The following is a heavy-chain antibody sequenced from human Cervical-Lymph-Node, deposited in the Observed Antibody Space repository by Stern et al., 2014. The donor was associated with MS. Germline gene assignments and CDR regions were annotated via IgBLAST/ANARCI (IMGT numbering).Heavy chain of an antibody. J-gene: IGHJ3*02. CDR2: ISMSSSYI. D-gene: IGHD3-22*01. CDR3: ARDQGGKYYDSSGYYSDAFDI. V-gene: IGHV3-21*01. Sequence: EVQLVESGGGLVKPWGSLRLSCAPSGFTFSSSSMNWVRLHPGKGLEWVSSISMSSSYIYNADSGTGRFTITRDTAKNSLYLQMNSLRAEDTAVYYCARDQGGKYYDSSGYYSDAFDIWGQGTMVTVSS. CDR1: GFTFSSSS.